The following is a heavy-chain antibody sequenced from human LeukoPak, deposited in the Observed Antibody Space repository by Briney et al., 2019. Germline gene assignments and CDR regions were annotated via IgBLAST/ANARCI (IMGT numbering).Heavy chain of an antibody. V-gene: IGHV1-8*01. CDR1: GYTFTSYD. D-gene: IGHD1-26*01. Sequence: ASVKVSCKASGYTFTSYDINWLRQATGQGLEWMGWMNPNSGNTGYAQKFQGRVTMTRNTSISTAYMELSSLRSEDTAVYYCAREGGSYYRDAFDIWGQGTLVTVSS. CDR3: AREGGSYYRDAFDI. CDR2: MNPNSGNT. J-gene: IGHJ3*02.